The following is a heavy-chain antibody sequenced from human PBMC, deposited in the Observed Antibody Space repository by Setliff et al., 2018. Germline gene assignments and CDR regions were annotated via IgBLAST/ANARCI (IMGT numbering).Heavy chain of an antibody. CDR2: IFYRGTT. D-gene: IGHD2-15*01. Sequence: PSETLSLTCDVSGYSISSDYYWGWIRQPPGRGLEWIGTIFYRGTTYYNLSLKSPVTISLDASKNQFSLTLTSVTAADTAIYYCARQRVVVGAPSWFDPWGQGTLVTSPQ. CDR3: ARQRVVVGAPSWFDP. V-gene: IGHV4-38-2*01. CDR1: GYSISSDYY. J-gene: IGHJ5*02.